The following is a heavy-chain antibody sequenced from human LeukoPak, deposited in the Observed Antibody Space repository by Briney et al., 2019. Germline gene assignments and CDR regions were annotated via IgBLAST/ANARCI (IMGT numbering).Heavy chain of an antibody. Sequence: ASVKVSCKASGYTFTSYYIHWVRQAPGQGLEWMGIINPSGGSTSYAQKFQGRVTMTRDTSTSTVYMELGSLRSEDTAVYYCARELSVYSGYDHDAFDIWGQGTMVTVSS. D-gene: IGHD5-12*01. J-gene: IGHJ3*02. CDR1: GYTFTSYY. CDR3: ARELSVYSGYDHDAFDI. CDR2: INPSGGST. V-gene: IGHV1-46*01.